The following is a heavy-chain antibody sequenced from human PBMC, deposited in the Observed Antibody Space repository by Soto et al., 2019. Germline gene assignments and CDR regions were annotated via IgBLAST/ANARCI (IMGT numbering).Heavy chain of an antibody. CDR3: ARDDSSGWNWFDP. V-gene: IGHV4-4*03. D-gene: IGHD6-19*01. Sequence: PENLSLTCAASGGSISSSNRWSWVRQPPGKGLQRTGETYHSGNTNYNPSLKSRVTISVDKSKNQFSLKLSSVTAADAAVYYCARDDSSGWNWFDPWGQGTLVTVSS. CDR2: TYHSGNT. CDR1: GGSISSSNR. J-gene: IGHJ5*02.